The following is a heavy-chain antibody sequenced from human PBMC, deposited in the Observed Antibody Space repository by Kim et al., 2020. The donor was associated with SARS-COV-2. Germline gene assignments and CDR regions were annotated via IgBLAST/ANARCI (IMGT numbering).Heavy chain of an antibody. J-gene: IGHJ5*02. V-gene: IGHV3-30*18. CDR1: GFTFSSYG. Sequence: GGSLRLSCAASGFTFSSYGMHWVRQAPCKGLEWVAVISYDGSNKYYADSVKGRFTISRDNSKNTLYLQMNSLRAEDTAVYYCAKDQSPQWGWNNNWFDPWGQGTLVTVSS. CDR3: AKDQSPQWGWNNNWFDP. D-gene: IGHD1-1*01. CDR2: ISYDGSNK.